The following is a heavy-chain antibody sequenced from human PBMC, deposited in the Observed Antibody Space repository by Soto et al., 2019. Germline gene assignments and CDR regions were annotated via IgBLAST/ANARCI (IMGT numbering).Heavy chain of an antibody. J-gene: IGHJ3*02. CDR2: INAGNGNT. Sequence: GASVEVSCKASGYTFTSYAMHWVRQAPGQRLEWMGWINAGNGNTKYSQKFQGRVTITRDTSASTAYMELSSLRSEDTAVYYCARGEDIVVVVAANAVDAFDIWGQGTMVTVSS. CDR3: ARGEDIVVVVAANAVDAFDI. V-gene: IGHV1-3*01. CDR1: GYTFTSYA. D-gene: IGHD2-15*01.